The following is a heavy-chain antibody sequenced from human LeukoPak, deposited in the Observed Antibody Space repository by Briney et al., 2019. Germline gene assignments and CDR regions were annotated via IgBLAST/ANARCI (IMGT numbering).Heavy chain of an antibody. CDR1: GFTFSSYW. Sequence: GGSLRLSCAASGFTFSSYWMSWVRQAPGKGLEWVANIKQDGSEKYYVDSVKGRFTISRDNAKNSLYLQMNSLRAEDTALYYCAKDMYSSSRDAFDIWGQGTMVTVSS. CDR3: AKDMYSSSRDAFDI. D-gene: IGHD6-13*01. J-gene: IGHJ3*02. V-gene: IGHV3-7*03. CDR2: IKQDGSEK.